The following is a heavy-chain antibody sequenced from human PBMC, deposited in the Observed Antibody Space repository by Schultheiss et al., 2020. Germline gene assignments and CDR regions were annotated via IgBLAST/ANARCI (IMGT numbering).Heavy chain of an antibody. Sequence: GGSLRLSCAASGFTLNNAWMSWVRQAPGKGLEWVGRMKRKADGGTTGYGAPVRGRFTISRDDSKNTLYLQMNSLKIEDTAVYYCTTVVRIPASVFQHWGQGTLVTVSS. D-gene: IGHD6-13*01. CDR1: GFTLNNAW. V-gene: IGHV3-15*01. CDR3: TTVVRIPASVFQH. CDR2: MKRKADGGTT. J-gene: IGHJ1*01.